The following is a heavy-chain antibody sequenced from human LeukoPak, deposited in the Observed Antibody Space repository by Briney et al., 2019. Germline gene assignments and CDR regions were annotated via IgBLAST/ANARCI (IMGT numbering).Heavy chain of an antibody. CDR2: ISSSSSYI. J-gene: IGHJ4*02. CDR1: GFTFSSYS. CDR3: ARDAKDIWSGHFDY. V-gene: IGHV3-21*01. Sequence: GGSLRLSCAASGFTFSSYSMNWVRQAPGKGLEWVSSISSSSSYIYYADSVKGRFTISRDNAKNSLYLQMNSLRAEDTAVYYCARDAKDIWSGHFDYWGQGTLVTVSS. D-gene: IGHD3-3*01.